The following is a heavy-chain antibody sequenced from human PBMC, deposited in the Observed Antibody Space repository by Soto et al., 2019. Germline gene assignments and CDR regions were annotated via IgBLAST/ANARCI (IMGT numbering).Heavy chain of an antibody. D-gene: IGHD1-7*01. V-gene: IGHV3-30-3*01. Sequence: PGGSLRLSCAASGFTFSSYAMHWVRQAPGKGLEWVAVISYDGSNKYYADSVKGRFTISRDNSKNTLYLQMNSLRAEDTAVYYCARVSGGRITGTTGYFDYWGQGTLVTVSS. CDR1: GFTFSSYA. CDR2: ISYDGSNK. J-gene: IGHJ4*02. CDR3: ARVSGGRITGTTGYFDY.